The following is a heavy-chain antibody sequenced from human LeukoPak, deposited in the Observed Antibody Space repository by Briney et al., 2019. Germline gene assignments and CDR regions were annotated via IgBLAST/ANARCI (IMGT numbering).Heavy chain of an antibody. Sequence: SETLSLTCTVSGGSISSYYWSWIRQPAGKGLEWIGRIYTSGSTNYNPPLKSRVTMSVDTSKNQFSLKLSSVTAADTAVYYCAREVETGTYYYYYMDVWGKGTTVTVSS. J-gene: IGHJ6*03. CDR1: GGSISSYY. D-gene: IGHD7-27*01. V-gene: IGHV4-4*07. CDR2: IYTSGST. CDR3: AREVETGTYYYYYMDV.